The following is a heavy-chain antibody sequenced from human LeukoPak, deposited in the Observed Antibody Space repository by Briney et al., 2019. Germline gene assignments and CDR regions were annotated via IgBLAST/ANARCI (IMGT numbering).Heavy chain of an antibody. Sequence: GGSLRLSCAASGFTFSSYSMNWVRQAPGKGLEWVSSISSSSSYIYYADSLKGRFTISRDNAKNSLYLQMNSLRAEDTAVYYCARDIGYGGMTNFDYWGQGTLVTVSS. CDR3: ARDIGYGGMTNFDY. V-gene: IGHV3-21*01. D-gene: IGHD4-23*01. CDR1: GFTFSSYS. CDR2: ISSSSSYI. J-gene: IGHJ4*02.